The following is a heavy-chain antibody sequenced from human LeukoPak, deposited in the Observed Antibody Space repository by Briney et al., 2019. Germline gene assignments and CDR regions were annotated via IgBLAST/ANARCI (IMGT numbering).Heavy chain of an antibody. CDR1: GFTFNDYA. CDR2: ISWNSGIV. J-gene: IGHJ4*02. V-gene: IGHV3-9*01. CDR3: ARETGVGIIDY. Sequence: GGSLRLSCAASGFTFNDYAMHWVRQAPGKGLEWVSHISWNSGIVGYADSVKGRFTISRDNAKNSLFLQMNSLRGEDTALYYCARETGVGIIDYWGQGTLVTVSS. D-gene: IGHD1-26*01.